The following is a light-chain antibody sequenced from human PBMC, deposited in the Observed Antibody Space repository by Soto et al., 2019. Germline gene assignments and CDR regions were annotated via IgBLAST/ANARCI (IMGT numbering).Light chain of an antibody. CDR2: KAS. CDR3: QQYNSYSWT. CDR1: QSISSW. V-gene: IGKV1-5*03. J-gene: IGKJ1*01. Sequence: DIQMTQSPSTLSASVGDRVTITCRASQSISSWLAWYQQKPGKAPKLLIYKASSLDSGVPSTFSGSGSGTEFTLTISTLQPDDFATYYCQQYNSYSWTFGQGTKVDIK.